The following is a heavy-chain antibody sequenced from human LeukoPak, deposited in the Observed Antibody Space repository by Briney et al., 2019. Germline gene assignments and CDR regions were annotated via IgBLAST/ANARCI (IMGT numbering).Heavy chain of an antibody. Sequence: PSETLSLTCTVYGGSISSYYWSWIRQPPGKGLEWIGYIYYSGSTSYNPSLKSRVTISVDTSKNQFSLKLTSVTAADTAFYYCARGRAIAARDYWGQGTLVTVSS. J-gene: IGHJ4*02. D-gene: IGHD6-6*01. CDR2: IYYSGST. CDR1: GGSISSYY. V-gene: IGHV4-59*01. CDR3: ARGRAIAARDY.